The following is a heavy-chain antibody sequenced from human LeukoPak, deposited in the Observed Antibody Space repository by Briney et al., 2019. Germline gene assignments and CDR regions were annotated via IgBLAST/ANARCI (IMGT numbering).Heavy chain of an antibody. V-gene: IGHV1-69*13. CDR1: GGTFSSYA. J-gene: IGHJ4*02. Sequence: ASVKVSCKASGGTFSSYAISWVRQAPGQGLEWMGGIIPIFGTANYAQKVQGRVTITADESTSTAYMELSSLRSEDTAVYYCARVSSYYYDSSGYYGYWGQGTLVTVSS. D-gene: IGHD3-22*01. CDR3: ARVSSYYYDSSGYYGY. CDR2: IIPIFGTA.